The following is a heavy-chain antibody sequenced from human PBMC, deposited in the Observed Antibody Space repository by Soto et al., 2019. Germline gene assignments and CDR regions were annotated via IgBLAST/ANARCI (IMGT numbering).Heavy chain of an antibody. CDR3: AREFQYDSGGFHELLY. D-gene: IGHD3-22*01. CDR2: IIPIFGTA. CDR1: GGTFSSYA. V-gene: IGHV1-69*05. Sequence: SVKVSCKASGGTFSSYAINWVRQAPGQGLEWMGGIIPIFGTANYAQKFQGRVTITTDESTSTAYMELRSLTFDDMAVYYCAREFQYDSGGFHELLYWVQGTLVTVSS. J-gene: IGHJ4*02.